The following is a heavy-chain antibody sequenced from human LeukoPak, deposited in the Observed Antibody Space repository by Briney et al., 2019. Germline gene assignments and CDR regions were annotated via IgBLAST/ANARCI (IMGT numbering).Heavy chain of an antibody. J-gene: IGHJ4*02. CDR2: IYYSGST. CDR3: ARRAYSGSYPSYFDY. Sequence: KTGGSLRLSCAASGFTFSSYSMTWVRQPPGKGLEWIGSIYYSGSTYYNPSLRSRVTISVDTSKNQFSLKLSSVTASDTAVYYCARRAYSGSYPSYFDYWGQGTLVTVSS. D-gene: IGHD1-26*01. CDR1: GFTFSSYSMT. V-gene: IGHV4-39*01.